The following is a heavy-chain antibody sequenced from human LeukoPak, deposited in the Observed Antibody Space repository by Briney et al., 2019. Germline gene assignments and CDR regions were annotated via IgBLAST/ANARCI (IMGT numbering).Heavy chain of an antibody. V-gene: IGHV4-34*01. CDR2: INHSGST. J-gene: IGHJ4*02. CDR1: GGSFSGYY. Sequence: SETLSLTCAVYGGSFSGYYWSWIRQPSGKGLEWLGEINHSGSTNYNPSLKSRVTISVDTSKNQFSLKLSSVTAADTAVYYCARGSLGPAARGNYFDYWGQGTLVTVSS. D-gene: IGHD2-2*01. CDR3: ARGSLGPAARGNYFDY.